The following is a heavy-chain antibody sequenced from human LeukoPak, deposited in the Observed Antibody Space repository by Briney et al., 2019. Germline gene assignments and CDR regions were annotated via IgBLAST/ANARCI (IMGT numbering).Heavy chain of an antibody. Sequence: GGSLRLSCAASGFTFSSYAMNWVRQAPGKGLEWVSTISSSGGSTYYADSVKGRFTISRDNAENTLYLQMNSLRVEDTAVYYCVRSAFHAGSGNYYDYWGQGTLVTVSS. V-gene: IGHV3-23*01. CDR2: ISSSGGST. D-gene: IGHD3-22*01. CDR3: VRSAFHAGSGNYYDY. CDR1: GFTFSSYA. J-gene: IGHJ4*02.